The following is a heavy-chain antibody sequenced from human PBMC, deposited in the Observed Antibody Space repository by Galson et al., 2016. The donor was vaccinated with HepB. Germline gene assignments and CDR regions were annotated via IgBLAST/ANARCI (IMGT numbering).Heavy chain of an antibody. CDR2: ISSRTSDI. Sequence: SLRLSCAASGFTFRTYNMNWVRQAPGKGLEWVSSISSRTSDIYYADSVKGRFTISRGNAKNSLYLQMNSLRAEDTAVYYCARGGKSDVYITAPDDLSFDLWGRGTLVTVSS. CDR1: GFTFRTYN. J-gene: IGHJ2*01. CDR3: ARGGKSDVYITAPDDLSFDL. D-gene: IGHD6-13*01. V-gene: IGHV3-21*01.